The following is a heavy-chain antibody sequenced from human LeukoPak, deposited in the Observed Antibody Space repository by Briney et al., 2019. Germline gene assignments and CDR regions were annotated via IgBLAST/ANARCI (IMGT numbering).Heavy chain of an antibody. CDR1: GYTFTGYY. CDR2: ISPNSGGT. J-gene: IGHJ5*01. CDR3: ARDLGEGDFDS. Sequence: ASVKVSCKASGYTFTGYYMHWVRQAPGQGLEWVGWISPNSGGTNYAQKFQGRVTMTRDTSISTAYMELSRLRSDDAAVYYCARDLGEGDFDSWGRGPLVTVSS. D-gene: IGHD1-26*01. V-gene: IGHV1-2*02.